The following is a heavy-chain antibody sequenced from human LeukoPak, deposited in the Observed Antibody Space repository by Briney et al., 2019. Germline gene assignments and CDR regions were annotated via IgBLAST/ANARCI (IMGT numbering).Heavy chain of an antibody. Sequence: ASVKVSCKASGYTFTSYDINWVRQATGQGLEWMGWMNPNSGNTGYAQKFQGRVTMSRDTSISTAYMELSSLRSDDTAVYYCARKFLGSRGYYFDYWGQGTLVTVSS. CDR3: ARKFLGSRGYYFDY. V-gene: IGHV1-8*01. CDR1: GYTFTSYD. CDR2: MNPNSGNT. J-gene: IGHJ4*02. D-gene: IGHD3-10*01.